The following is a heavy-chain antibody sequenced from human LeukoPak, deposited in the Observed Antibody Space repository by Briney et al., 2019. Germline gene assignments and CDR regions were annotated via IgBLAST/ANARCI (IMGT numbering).Heavy chain of an antibody. CDR3: ARVRRDGYNRKYYFDY. D-gene: IGHD5-24*01. J-gene: IGHJ4*02. Sequence: SETLSHTCAVYGGSFSGYYWSWIRQPPGKGLEWIGEINHSGSTNYNPSLKSRVTISVDTSKNQFSLKLSSVTAADTAVYYCARVRRDGYNRKYYFDYWGQGTLVTVSS. CDR1: GGSFSGYY. V-gene: IGHV4-34*01. CDR2: INHSGST.